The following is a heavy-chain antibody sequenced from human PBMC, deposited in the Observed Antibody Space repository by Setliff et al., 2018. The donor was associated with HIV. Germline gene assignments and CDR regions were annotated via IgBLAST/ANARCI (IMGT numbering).Heavy chain of an antibody. V-gene: IGHV3-23*01. CDR3: ARDLDPYFAMAV. CDR2: VGCWGTCT. CDR1: GFTFSNYA. Sequence: PGGSLRLSCAASGFTFSNYAMNWVRQAPGKGLEWVSTVGCWGTCTYFADSVKGRFTISADTSKNTLYLQMTRLSAEDTAVYYCARDLDPYFAMAVWGQGTTVTVSS. J-gene: IGHJ6*02.